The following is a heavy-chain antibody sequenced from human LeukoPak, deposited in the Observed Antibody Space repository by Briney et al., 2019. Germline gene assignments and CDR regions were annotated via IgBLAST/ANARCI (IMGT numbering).Heavy chain of an antibody. CDR2: ISWDGGST. J-gene: IGHJ4*02. D-gene: IGHD3-22*01. CDR3: AKDGVYDSSGYPEY. CDR1: GFTFSSHW. V-gene: IGHV3-43*01. Sequence: PGGSLRLSCAASGFTFSSHWMHWVRQAPGKGLEWVSLISWDGGSTYYADSVKGRFTISRDNSKNSLYLQMNSLRTEDTALYYCAKDGVYDSSGYPEYWGQGTLVTVSS.